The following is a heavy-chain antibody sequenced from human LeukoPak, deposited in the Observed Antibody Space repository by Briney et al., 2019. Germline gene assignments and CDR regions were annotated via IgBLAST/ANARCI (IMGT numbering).Heavy chain of an antibody. D-gene: IGHD6-13*01. J-gene: IGHJ4*03. CDR3: ARVVFGYSSSWELDY. CDR2: IYYSGST. Sequence: TSETLSLTCAVYGGSFSSYYWSWIRQPPGKGLEWIGYIYYSGSTNYNPSLKSRVTISVDTSKNQFSLKLSSVTAADTAVYYCARVVFGYSSSWELDYWGQGTMVTVSS. CDR1: GGSFSSYY. V-gene: IGHV4-59*01.